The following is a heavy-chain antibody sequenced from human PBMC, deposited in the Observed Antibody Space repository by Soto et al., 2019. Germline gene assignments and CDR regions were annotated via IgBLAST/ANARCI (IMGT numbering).Heavy chain of an antibody. CDR2: IYPGDSDT. Sequence: SLKISCKGSGYSFTSYWIGWVRQMPRKGLEWMGIIYPGDSDTRYSPSFQGQVTNSADKSISTAYLQWSSLKASDTAMYYCARSRRGAYSSGWYSPSGYYNYGIDVWGQGTKVTVSS. V-gene: IGHV5-51*01. CDR1: GYSFTSYW. J-gene: IGHJ6*02. CDR3: ARSRRGAYSSGWYSPSGYYNYGIDV. D-gene: IGHD6-19*01.